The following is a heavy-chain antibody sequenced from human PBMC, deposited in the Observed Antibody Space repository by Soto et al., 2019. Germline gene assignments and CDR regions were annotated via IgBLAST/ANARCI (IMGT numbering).Heavy chain of an antibody. CDR1: GFTFSSYG. V-gene: IGHV3-33*01. J-gene: IGHJ6*02. Sequence: PGGSLRLSCAASGFTFSSYGMHWVRQAPGKGLEWVAVIWYDGSNKYYADSVKGRFTISRDNSKNTLYLQMNSLRAEDTAVYYCARGMWGVPPYGGMDVWGQGTTVTVSS. CDR2: IWYDGSNK. D-gene: IGHD3-10*01. CDR3: ARGMWGVPPYGGMDV.